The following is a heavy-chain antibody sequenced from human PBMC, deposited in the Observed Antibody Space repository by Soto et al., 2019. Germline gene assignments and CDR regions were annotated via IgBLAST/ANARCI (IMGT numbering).Heavy chain of an antibody. CDR1: GFTFSSYG. D-gene: IGHD4-17*01. V-gene: IGHV3-30*18. CDR3: AKTGEGTVTTSYYYYYYGMDV. Sequence: QVQLVESGGGVVQPGRSLRLSCAASGFTFSSYGMHWVRQAPGKGLEWVAVISYDGSNKYYADSVKGRFTISRDNSKNTLYLQMNSPRAEDTAVYYCAKTGEGTVTTSYYYYYYGMDVWGQGTTVTVSS. J-gene: IGHJ6*02. CDR2: ISYDGSNK.